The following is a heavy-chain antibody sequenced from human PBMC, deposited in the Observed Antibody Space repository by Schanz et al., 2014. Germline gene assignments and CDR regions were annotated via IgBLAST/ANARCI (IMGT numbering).Heavy chain of an antibody. CDR1: GFTFSAHA. CDR2: ISGSGRDT. J-gene: IGHJ6*02. Sequence: DVQLAESGGGLVQPGGSLRLSCAASGFTFSAHAMSWVRQAPGKGPEWFSAISGSGRDTYYAASVKGRFTISRDNSKNTLSLQMNSLRAEDTAVYYCAKGKFGESYPLNHYYSMDVWGQGTTVTVSS. D-gene: IGHD3-10*01. V-gene: IGHV3-23*04. CDR3: AKGKFGESYPLNHYYSMDV.